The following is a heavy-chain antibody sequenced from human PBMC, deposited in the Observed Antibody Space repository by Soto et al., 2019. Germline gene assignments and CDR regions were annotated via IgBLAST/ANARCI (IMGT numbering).Heavy chain of an antibody. CDR1: GFTFDYYC. J-gene: IGHJ4*02. CDR2: LQTDGSHP. V-gene: IGHV3-74*01. Sequence: GGSLRLSCAASGFTFDYYCMHWVRQAPGEGLMWVSRLQTDGSHPDYADSVKGRFTISRDNAKNTLYLQMNNLRAEDTAVYYCARGGDPDYWGQGTLVTVSS. CDR3: ARGGDPDY. D-gene: IGHD2-21*02.